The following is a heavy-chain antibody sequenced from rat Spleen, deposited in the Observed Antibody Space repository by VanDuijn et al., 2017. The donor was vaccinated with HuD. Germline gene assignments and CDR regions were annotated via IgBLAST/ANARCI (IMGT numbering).Heavy chain of an antibody. D-gene: IGHD4-3*01. CDR2: ITNSGGTT. CDR3: ATEELGRGYFDY. CDR1: GFTFNNYW. J-gene: IGHJ2*01. Sequence: EVQLVESGGGLVQPGRSLKLSCAASGFTFNNYWMAWIRQAPGKGLEWVATITNSGGTTYYPDSVKGRFTISRDDAKSVIYLQMNSLRSDDTATYYCATEELGRGYFDYWGQGVMVTVSS. V-gene: IGHV5-31*01.